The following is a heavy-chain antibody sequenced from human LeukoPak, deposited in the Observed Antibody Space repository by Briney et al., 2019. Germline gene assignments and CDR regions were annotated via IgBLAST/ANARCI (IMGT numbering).Heavy chain of an antibody. Sequence: PGGSLRLSCAASGFTFSTYWMGWVRQAPGKGLEWVANIKPDGSETYYVDSVKGRFTISRDSAKNSLYLQMNSLRAEDTAVYYCARERYCSTTNCYKDYWGQGTLVTVSS. D-gene: IGHD2-2*02. CDR2: IKPDGSET. V-gene: IGHV3-7*01. CDR1: GFTFSTYW. CDR3: ARERYCSTTNCYKDY. J-gene: IGHJ4*02.